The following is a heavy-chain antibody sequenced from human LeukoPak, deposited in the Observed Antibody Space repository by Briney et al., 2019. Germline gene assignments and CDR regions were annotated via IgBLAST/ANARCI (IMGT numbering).Heavy chain of an antibody. CDR1: GYIFTGYY. V-gene: IGHV1-2*02. CDR3: AREYILTAYYGDY. CDR2: INPNSGGA. J-gene: IGHJ4*02. Sequence: ASVKVSCKASGYIFTGYYMHWVRQAPGQGLEWMGWINPNSGGANYAQKFQGRVTMTWDTSISTAYMELSRLRSDDTAVYYCAREYILTAYYGDYWGQGTLVTVSS. D-gene: IGHD3-9*01.